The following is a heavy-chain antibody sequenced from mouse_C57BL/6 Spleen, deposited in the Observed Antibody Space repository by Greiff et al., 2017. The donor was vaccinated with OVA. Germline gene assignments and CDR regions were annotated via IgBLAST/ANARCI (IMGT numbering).Heavy chain of an antibody. J-gene: IGHJ3*01. CDR2: ISDGGSYT. CDR3: ARDQDDGQFAY. Sequence: DVHLVESGGGLVKPGGSLKLSCAASGFTFSSYAMSWVRQTPEKRLEWVATISDGGSYTYYPDNVKGRFTISRDNAKNNLYLQMSHLKSEDTAMYYCARDQDDGQFAYWGQGTLVTVSA. D-gene: IGHD2-3*01. V-gene: IGHV5-4*01. CDR1: GFTFSSYA.